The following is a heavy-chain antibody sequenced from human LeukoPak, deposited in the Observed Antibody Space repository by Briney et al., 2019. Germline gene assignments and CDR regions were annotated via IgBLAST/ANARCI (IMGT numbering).Heavy chain of an antibody. Sequence: SETLSLTCAVYGGSFSGYYWSWIRQPPGKGLEWIGEINHSGSTNYNPSLKSRVTISVDTSKSQFSLKLSSVTAADTAVYYCARVTTRDSYWGQGTLVTVSS. CDR2: INHSGST. D-gene: IGHD4-17*01. J-gene: IGHJ4*02. CDR3: ARVTTRDSY. CDR1: GGSFSGYY. V-gene: IGHV4-34*01.